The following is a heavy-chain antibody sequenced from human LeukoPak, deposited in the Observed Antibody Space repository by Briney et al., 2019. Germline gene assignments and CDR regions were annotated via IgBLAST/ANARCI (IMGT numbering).Heavy chain of an antibody. V-gene: IGHV3-11*01. J-gene: IGHJ4*02. CDR3: ARQDSSGGFDY. CDR2: ISSSGSTI. D-gene: IGHD6-19*01. CDR1: GFTFSDYY. Sequence: GGSLRLSCAASGFTFSDYYMSWIRQAPGKELEWVSYISSSGSTIYYVDSVKGRFTISRDNAKNSLYLQMNSLRAEDTAVYYCARQDSSGGFDYWGQGTLVTVSS.